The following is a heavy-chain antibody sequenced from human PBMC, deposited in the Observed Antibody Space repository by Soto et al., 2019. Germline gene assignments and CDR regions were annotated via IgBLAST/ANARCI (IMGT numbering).Heavy chain of an antibody. V-gene: IGHV5-10-1*01. J-gene: IGHJ4*02. Sequence: GESLKISCKGSGYSFAGYWITWVRQKPGKGLEWMGRIDPSDSQTYYSPSFRGHVTISVTKSITTVFLQWSSLRASDTAMYYCARRDVHNWFDYWGQGTLVTVSS. CDR1: GYSFAGYW. CDR2: IDPSDSQT. CDR3: ARRDVHNWFDY.